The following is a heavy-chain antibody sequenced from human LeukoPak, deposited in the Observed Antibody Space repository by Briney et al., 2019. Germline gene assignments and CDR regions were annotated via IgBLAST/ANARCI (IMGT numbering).Heavy chain of an antibody. CDR3: ARPGRDGYNYDAFDI. V-gene: IGHV3-53*01. CDR2: IYSGGST. J-gene: IGHJ3*02. CDR1: GFTVSSNY. D-gene: IGHD5-24*01. Sequence: PGGSLRLSCAASGFTVSSNYMSWVRQAPGKGLEWVSVIYSGGSTYYADSVKGRFTISRDNSKNTLYLQMNSLRAEDMAVYYCARPGRDGYNYDAFDIWGQGTMVTVSS.